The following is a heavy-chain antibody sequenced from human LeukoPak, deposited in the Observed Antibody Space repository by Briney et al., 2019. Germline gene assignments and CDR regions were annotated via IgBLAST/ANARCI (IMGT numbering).Heavy chain of an antibody. V-gene: IGHV3-7*01. J-gene: IGHJ4*02. Sequence: PGGSLRLSSAAYGFTFNNYYMTWVRQAPGRGLEWVAHIMRDGNEMHYMDSAKGRFTISRDNAKSSMNLQMSNLRAEDTAVYDCARDGGSGADYWGQGTLVSVSS. CDR3: ARDGGSGADY. CDR2: IMRDGNEM. CDR1: GFTFNNYY. D-gene: IGHD3-16*01.